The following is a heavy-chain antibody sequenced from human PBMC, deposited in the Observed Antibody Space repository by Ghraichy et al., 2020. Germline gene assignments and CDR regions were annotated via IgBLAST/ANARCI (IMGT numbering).Heavy chain of an antibody. CDR1: GFTFSSYA. D-gene: IGHD3-3*01. J-gene: IGHJ5*02. CDR3: AKGYDFWSGDHNWFDP. Sequence: GGSLRLSCAASGFTFSSYAMSWVRQAPGKGLEWVSAISGSGGSTYYADSVKGRFTISRDNSKNTLYLQMNSLRAEDTAVYYCAKGYDFWSGDHNWFDPWGQGTLVTVSS. V-gene: IGHV3-23*01. CDR2: ISGSGGST.